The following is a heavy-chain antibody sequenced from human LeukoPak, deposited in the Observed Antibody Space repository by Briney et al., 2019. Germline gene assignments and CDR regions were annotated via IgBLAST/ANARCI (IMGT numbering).Heavy chain of an antibody. CDR1: GGSLSSGGYY. V-gene: IGHV4-31*03. CDR2: IYYSGST. D-gene: IGHD6-19*01. Sequence: PSETLSLTRTVSGGSLSSGGYYWSWIRQHPGKGLEWVGYIYYSGSTSYHPSPKSRVTISVDPSKNHFSLKLASVTAADTAVYYGARDEPRSWNWFDPWGQGTLVTVSS. CDR3: ARDEPRSWNWFDP. J-gene: IGHJ5*02.